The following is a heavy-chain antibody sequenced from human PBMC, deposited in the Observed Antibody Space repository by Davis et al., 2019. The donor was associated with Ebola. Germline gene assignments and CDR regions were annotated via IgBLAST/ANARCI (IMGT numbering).Heavy chain of an antibody. V-gene: IGHV2-26*01. Sequence: ETLSLTCTVSGFSLSTARMGVSWIRQPPGKALEWLAHIFSNDEKSYSTSLKSRLTISKDTSKSQVVLTMTNMDPVDTATYYCARDDFWSGYPDYWGQGTLVTVSS. CDR2: IFSNDEK. CDR3: ARDDFWSGYPDY. D-gene: IGHD3-3*01. CDR1: GFSLSTARMG. J-gene: IGHJ4*02.